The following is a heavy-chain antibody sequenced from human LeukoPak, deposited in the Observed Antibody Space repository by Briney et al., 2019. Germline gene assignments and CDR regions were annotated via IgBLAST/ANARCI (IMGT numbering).Heavy chain of an antibody. CDR2: VKRKTDGGTT. Sequence: GGSLRLSCVASGFTFSNALMSWVRQAPGKGLEWVGRVKRKTDGGTTDYAAPVKGRFSISRDDSKNTLYLQMNSPKTEDTAVYYCTTLGAFDYWGQGTLVTVSS. J-gene: IGHJ4*02. CDR1: GFTFSNAL. D-gene: IGHD3-16*01. V-gene: IGHV3-15*01. CDR3: TTLGAFDY.